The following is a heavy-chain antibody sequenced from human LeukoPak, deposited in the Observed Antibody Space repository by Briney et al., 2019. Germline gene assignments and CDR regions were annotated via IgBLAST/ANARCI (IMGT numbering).Heavy chain of an antibody. D-gene: IGHD6-19*01. V-gene: IGHV3-23*01. CDR2: ISGSGGST. CDR1: GFTFSSYA. J-gene: IGHJ5*02. CDR3: AKDSGQWLALNWFDP. Sequence: PGGSLRLSRAASGFTFSSYAMSWVRQAPGRGLEWVSAISGSGGSTYYADSVKGRFTISRDNSKNTLYLQMNSLRAEDTAVYYCAKDSGQWLALNWFDPWGQGTLVTVSS.